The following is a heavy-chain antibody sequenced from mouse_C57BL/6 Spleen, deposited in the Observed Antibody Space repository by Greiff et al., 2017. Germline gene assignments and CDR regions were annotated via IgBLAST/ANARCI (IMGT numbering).Heavy chain of an antibody. Sequence: VQLQQPGAELVMPGASVKLSCKASGYTFTSYWMHWVKQRPGQGLEWIGEIDPSDSYTNYNQKFKGKSTLTVDKSSSTAYMQLISLTSEDSAVYYCAKGRLRLRAMDYWGQGTSVTVSS. CDR2: IDPSDSYT. CDR3: AKGRLRLRAMDY. J-gene: IGHJ4*01. V-gene: IGHV1-69*01. CDR1: GYTFTSYW. D-gene: IGHD3-2*02.